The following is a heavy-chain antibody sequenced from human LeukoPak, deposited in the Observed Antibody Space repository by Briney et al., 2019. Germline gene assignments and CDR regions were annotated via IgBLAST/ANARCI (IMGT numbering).Heavy chain of an antibody. CDR1: GFTFHTYW. Sequence: PGGSLRLSCAASGFTFHTYWMTWVRQAPGKGLEWVANIKEDGSDKYYADSVRGRFAISRDNAKNSLYLQMNTLTVADTAIYYCARDHVSGYYAYWGQGTLVNVSS. CDR3: ARDHVSGYYAY. J-gene: IGHJ4*02. D-gene: IGHD5/OR15-5a*01. CDR2: IKEDGSDK. V-gene: IGHV3-7*01.